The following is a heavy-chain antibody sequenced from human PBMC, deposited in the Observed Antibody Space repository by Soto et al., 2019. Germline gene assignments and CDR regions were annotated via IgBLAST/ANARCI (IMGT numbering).Heavy chain of an antibody. Sequence: GGSLRLSSAASGFTFNSYAMHRVRQAPGKGLEWGAVISYDGSNKYYADSVKGRFTISRDNSKNTLYLQMNSLRAEDTAVYYCARDAMIVVSSYYFDYWGQGTLVTVSS. CDR3: ARDAMIVVSSYYFDY. D-gene: IGHD3-22*01. J-gene: IGHJ4*02. V-gene: IGHV3-30-3*01. CDR1: GFTFNSYA. CDR2: ISYDGSNK.